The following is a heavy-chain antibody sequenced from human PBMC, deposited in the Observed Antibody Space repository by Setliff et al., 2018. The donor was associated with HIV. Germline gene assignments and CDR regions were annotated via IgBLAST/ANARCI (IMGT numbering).Heavy chain of an antibody. V-gene: IGHV3-23*01. CDR1: GFSFSDYA. Sequence: PGGSLRLSCAASGFSFSDYAMSWVRQAPGKGLEVVAAISGSDDDTYYADSVKGRFTISRDNSKNTLYLQVNSLRAEDTAVYYCAKYWSSGYYAFFDYWGQGTLVTVSS. CDR3: AKYWSSGYYAFFDY. D-gene: IGHD3-22*01. J-gene: IGHJ4*02. CDR2: ISGSDDDT.